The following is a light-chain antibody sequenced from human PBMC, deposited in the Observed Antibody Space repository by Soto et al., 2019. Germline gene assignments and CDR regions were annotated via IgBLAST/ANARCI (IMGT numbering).Light chain of an antibody. V-gene: IGKV3-20*01. CDR3: QHYNSYSEA. Sequence: EIVLTQSPGTLSLSPVARATLSWRSSQSVSSNYLAWYQQKPGQAPRLLIFAASRRATGIPDRFTGSGSGTDFTPTISSLQPDDFATYYCQHYNSYSEACGKGTKVDIK. CDR2: AAS. CDR1: QSVSSNY. J-gene: IGKJ1*01.